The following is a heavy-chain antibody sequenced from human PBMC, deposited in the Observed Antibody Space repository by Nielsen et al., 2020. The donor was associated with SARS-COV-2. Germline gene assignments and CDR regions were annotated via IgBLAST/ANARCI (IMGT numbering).Heavy chain of an antibody. CDR1: GYTFTSYG. Sequence: ASVKVSCKASGYTFTSYGISWVRQAPGQGLEWMGRINPNSGGTNYAQKFQGRVTMTRDTSISTAYMELSRLRSDDTAVYYCARDRPYDFWSGYYSAPYNWFDPWGQGTLVTVSS. V-gene: IGHV1-2*06. D-gene: IGHD3-3*01. CDR2: INPNSGGT. CDR3: ARDRPYDFWSGYYSAPYNWFDP. J-gene: IGHJ5*02.